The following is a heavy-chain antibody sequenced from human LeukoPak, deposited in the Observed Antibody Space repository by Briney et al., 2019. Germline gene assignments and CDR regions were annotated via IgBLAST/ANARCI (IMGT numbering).Heavy chain of an antibody. CDR3: ARDTILSGSPLDY. D-gene: IGHD3-10*01. V-gene: IGHV4-39*07. J-gene: IGHJ4*02. CDR1: GGSISSHYY. Sequence: PSETLSLTCTVSGGSISSHYYWAWIRQPPGKGLEWIGTIYYSGSTYHNPSLKSRVTMSVDTSKNQFSLKLSSVTAADTAVYYCARDTILSGSPLDYWGQGTLVTVSS. CDR2: IYYSGST.